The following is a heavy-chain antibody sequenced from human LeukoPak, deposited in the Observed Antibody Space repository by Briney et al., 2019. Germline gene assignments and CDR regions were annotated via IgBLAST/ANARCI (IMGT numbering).Heavy chain of an antibody. Sequence: GASVKVSCKASGYTFTDYYMHWVQQAPGKGLEWMGWISAYNGNTNYAQKLQGRVTMTTDTSTSTAYMELRSLRSDDTAVYYCARDLRGGAAAGTFDYWGQGTLVTVSS. CDR2: ISAYNGNT. CDR1: GYTFTDYY. D-gene: IGHD6-13*01. CDR3: ARDLRGGAAAGTFDY. J-gene: IGHJ4*02. V-gene: IGHV1-18*04.